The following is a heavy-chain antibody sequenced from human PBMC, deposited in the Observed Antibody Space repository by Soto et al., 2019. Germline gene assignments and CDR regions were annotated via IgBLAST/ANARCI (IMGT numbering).Heavy chain of an antibody. J-gene: IGHJ6*02. CDR1: GFTFSNYR. V-gene: IGHV3-21*06. CDR2: SSGRGKDT. Sequence: EAGGGLVKPGGSLTLSCATSGFTFSNYRMNWVRQAPGKGLEWVASSSGRGKDTFYRDSVKGRFTISRDNAESSLVLQMNSLTVDDTAVYHCARVHLVRTSSYYCGMDVWGPGTTVTVSS. D-gene: IGHD6-6*01. CDR3: ARVHLVRTSSYYCGMDV.